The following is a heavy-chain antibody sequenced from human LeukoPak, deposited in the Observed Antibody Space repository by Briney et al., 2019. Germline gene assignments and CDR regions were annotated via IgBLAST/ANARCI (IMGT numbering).Heavy chain of an antibody. CDR3: ARRITISGVGYYMDV. V-gene: IGHV3-33*08. CDR1: GFTFSIYE. Sequence: GGSLRLSCAASGFTFSIYEMNWVRQAPGKGLEWVAVIWYDGSNKYYADSVKGRFTISRDNSKNTLYLQMNSLRAEDTAVYYCARRITISGVGYYMDVWGKGTTVTVSS. CDR2: IWYDGSNK. J-gene: IGHJ6*03. D-gene: IGHD3-3*01.